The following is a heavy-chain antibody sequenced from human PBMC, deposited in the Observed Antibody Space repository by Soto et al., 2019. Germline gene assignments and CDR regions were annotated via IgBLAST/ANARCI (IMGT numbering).Heavy chain of an antibody. CDR2: INPSGGGT. CDR3: AREGSSGWPFDY. Sequence: GASVKVSCKASGYTFTWYYMHWVRQAPGQGLEWMGMINPSGGGTSYAQKFQGRVTMTRDTSTSTVYMEMSSLRSEDTAVYYCAREGSSGWPFDYWGQGTLVTVSS. V-gene: IGHV1-46*01. D-gene: IGHD6-19*01. CDR1: GYTFTWYY. J-gene: IGHJ4*02.